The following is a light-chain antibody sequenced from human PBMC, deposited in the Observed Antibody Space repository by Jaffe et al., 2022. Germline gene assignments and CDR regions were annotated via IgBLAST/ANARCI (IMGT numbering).Light chain of an antibody. CDR2: GAS. CDR1: QSVSSN. CDR3: QQYKNWPPIT. Sequence: EIVMTQSPATLSVSPGERATLSCRASQSVSSNLAWYQQKPGQAPRLLIYGASTRATGIPARFSGSGSGTEFTLTISSLQSEDFVVYYCQQYKNWPPITFGQGTRLEIK. V-gene: IGKV3-15*01. J-gene: IGKJ5*01.